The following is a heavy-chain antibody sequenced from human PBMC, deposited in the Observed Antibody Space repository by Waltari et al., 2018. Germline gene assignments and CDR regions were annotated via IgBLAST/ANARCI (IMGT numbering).Heavy chain of an antibody. CDR1: GFTFSDFD. CDR3: AGDPHGVESYSFFDY. V-gene: IGHV3-30*02. J-gene: IGHJ4*02. CDR2: RRPEEKIK. Sequence: QVQLVESGGKKVRPGGSLRLSCSTSGFTFSDFDMHWVRQAPGQGLEWLTSRRPEEKIKTYDASCEGRFTISRDNTKSALVLQMRNLTREDTAVYFCAGDPHGVESYSFFDYWGQGALVTVSS. D-gene: IGHD2-15*01.